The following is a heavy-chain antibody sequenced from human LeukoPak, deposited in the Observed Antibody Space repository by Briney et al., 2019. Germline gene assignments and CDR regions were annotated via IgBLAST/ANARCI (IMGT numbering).Heavy chain of an antibody. D-gene: IGHD3-10*01. CDR2: IKSKTDAGTT. CDR1: GFTFSNAW. J-gene: IGHJ6*02. CDR3: ARDRRFYGSGSYMGMDV. Sequence: GGSLRLSCAASGFTFSNAWMSWVRQAPGKGLEWVGRIKSKTDAGTTDYAAPVKGRFTISRDDSKNTLYLQMNSLKTEDTAVYYCARDRRFYGSGSYMGMDVWGQGTTVTVSS. V-gene: IGHV3-15*01.